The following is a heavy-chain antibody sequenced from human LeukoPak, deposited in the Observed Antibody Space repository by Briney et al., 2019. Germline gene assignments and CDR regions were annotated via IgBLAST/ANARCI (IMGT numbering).Heavy chain of an antibody. Sequence: PGGSLRLSCAASGFIFGNYAMSWVPQAPGKGLEGVSGSGSGGGTYYANSVKGRFTISRDNSKNTLYLQMNSLRAEDTAIYYCAKAHSVSAPGCFDPWGQGTLVTVSS. V-gene: IGHV3-23*01. CDR2: SGSGGGT. CDR1: GFIFGNYA. D-gene: IGHD5-18*01. J-gene: IGHJ5*02. CDR3: AKAHSVSAPGCFDP.